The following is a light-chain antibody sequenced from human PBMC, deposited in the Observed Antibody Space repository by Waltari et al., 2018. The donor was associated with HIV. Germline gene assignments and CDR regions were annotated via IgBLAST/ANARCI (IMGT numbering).Light chain of an antibody. J-gene: IGLJ2*01. Sequence: SPGQSITISCDVDDYKYVSWYQHHPGKAPKVIIYDVTNRPSGLSYRFSGSKSGNTATLTISGLQPEDEADYFCASYITSATPVFGGGTKLTVL. V-gene: IGLV2-14*01. CDR2: DVT. CDR3: ASYITSATPV. CDR1: VDDYKY.